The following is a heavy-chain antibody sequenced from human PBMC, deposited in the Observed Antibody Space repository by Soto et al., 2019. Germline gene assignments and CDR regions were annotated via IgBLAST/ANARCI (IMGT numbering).Heavy chain of an antibody. J-gene: IGHJ6*02. CDR2: IRSKAYGGTT. CDR1: GFTFGDYA. CDR3: TRCATWYRYGSGSYYNRRKAYYYGMDV. V-gene: IGHV3-49*03. D-gene: IGHD3-10*01. Sequence: PGGSLRLSCTASGFTFGDYAMSWFRQAPGKGLEWVGFIRSKAYGGTTEYAASVKGRFTISRDDSKSIAYLQMNSLKTEDTAVYYCTRCATWYRYGSGSYYNRRKAYYYGMDVWGQGTTVTVSS.